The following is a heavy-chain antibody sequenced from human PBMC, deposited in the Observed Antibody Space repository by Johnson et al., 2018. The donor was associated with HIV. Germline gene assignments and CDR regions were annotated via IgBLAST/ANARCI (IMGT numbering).Heavy chain of an antibody. CDR1: GFTFSSYS. J-gene: IGHJ3*02. Sequence: QVLLVESGGGVVQPGRSLRLSCAASGFTFSSYSMHWVRQAPGKGLEWVAVISYDGSNKYYADSVKGRFTISRDNSKNTLYLQMNSLRAEDTAVYYCARPRIQLWSLDAFDIWGQGTMVTVSS. CDR2: ISYDGSNK. CDR3: ARPRIQLWSLDAFDI. V-gene: IGHV3-30-3*01. D-gene: IGHD5-18*01.